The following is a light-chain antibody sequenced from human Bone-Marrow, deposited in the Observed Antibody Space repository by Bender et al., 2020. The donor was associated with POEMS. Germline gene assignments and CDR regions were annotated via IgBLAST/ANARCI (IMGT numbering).Light chain of an antibody. CDR3: HSADSSGSYEV. CDR1: KIERKS. J-gene: IGLJ2*01. V-gene: IGLV3-25*03. Sequence: SYVLTQPHSVSVAPGQTAAITCGGEKIERKSVHWYQQKPGQAPLLVIQKDTERPSGIPERFSGSSSGTTVTLTITGVQAEDEADYYCHSADSSGSYEVFGGGTRMTVL. CDR2: KDT.